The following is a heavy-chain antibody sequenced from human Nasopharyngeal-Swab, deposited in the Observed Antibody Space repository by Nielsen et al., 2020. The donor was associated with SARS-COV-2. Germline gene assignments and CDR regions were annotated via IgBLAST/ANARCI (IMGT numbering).Heavy chain of an antibody. CDR1: GGSFSGYY. CDR3: ARGAITMVRGVRRPFDY. Sequence: SETLSLTCAVYGGSFSGYYWSWIRQPPGKGLEWIGEINHSGSTNYNPSLKSRVTISVDTSKNQFSLKLSSVTAADTAVYYCARGAITMVRGVRRPFDYWGRGTLVTVSS. D-gene: IGHD3-10*01. V-gene: IGHV4-34*01. CDR2: INHSGST. J-gene: IGHJ4*02.